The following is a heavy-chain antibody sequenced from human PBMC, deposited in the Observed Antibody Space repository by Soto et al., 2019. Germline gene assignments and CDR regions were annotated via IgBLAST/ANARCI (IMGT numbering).Heavy chain of an antibody. V-gene: IGHV3-23*01. CDR2: IGGGNTDR. D-gene: IGHD1-26*01. Sequence: DVQLLEPGGGLVQPGGSLTLSCAASRFIFSDYAMNWVRQAPGKRLEWVSSIGGGNTDRYYADSVKGRFIISRDNSKNTMYLQMNSLRDDDTAVYYCAKDAVSYNGKWDWFDSWGQGTLVTVSS. CDR1: RFIFSDYA. CDR3: AKDAVSYNGKWDWFDS. J-gene: IGHJ5*01.